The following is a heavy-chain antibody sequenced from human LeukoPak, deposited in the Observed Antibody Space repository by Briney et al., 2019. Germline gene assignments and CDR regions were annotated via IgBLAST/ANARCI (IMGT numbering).Heavy chain of an antibody. D-gene: IGHD2-8*01. CDR1: GYTFTGYY. J-gene: IGHJ4*02. V-gene: IGHV1-2*02. CDR2: INPNSGGT. CDR3: ARGGEYCTNGVCQSDDY. Sequence: SVKVSCKASGYTFTGYYMHWVRQAPGQGLEWMGWINPNSGGTNYAQKFQGRVTITADESTSTAYMELSSLRSEDTAVYYCARGGEYCTNGVCQSDDYWGQGTLVTVSS.